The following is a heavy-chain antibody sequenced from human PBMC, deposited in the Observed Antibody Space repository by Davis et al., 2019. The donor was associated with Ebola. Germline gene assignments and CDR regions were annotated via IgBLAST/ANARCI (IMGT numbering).Heavy chain of an antibody. CDR3: ARELHGGEFNF. CDR1: GYTFIAYY. CDR2: IDPKSGGG. V-gene: IGHV1-2*02. D-gene: IGHD3-16*01. J-gene: IGHJ4*02. Sequence: ASVKVSCKASGYTFIAYYIHWVRQAPGQGLEWMGWIDPKSGGGNYAPKFQGRVTMTTDTSISTAYMDLSSLKSDDTAVFYCARELHGGEFNFWGQGAPVTVSS.